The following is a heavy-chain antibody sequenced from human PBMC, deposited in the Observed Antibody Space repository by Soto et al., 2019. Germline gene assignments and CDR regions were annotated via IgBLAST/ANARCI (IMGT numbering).Heavy chain of an antibody. Sequence: QVQLVQSGAEVKKPGASVKVSCKASGYTFTSYGISWVRQAPGQGLEWMGWISAYNGNTNYAQKLQGRVTMTTDTTKSTAYVALRSMRSDDAAVYYGGGGGVVGELSLDAFDIWGQGTMVTVSS. CDR2: ISAYNGNT. CDR1: GYTFTSYG. D-gene: IGHD3-16*02. J-gene: IGHJ3*02. CDR3: GGGGVVGELSLDAFDI. V-gene: IGHV1-18*01.